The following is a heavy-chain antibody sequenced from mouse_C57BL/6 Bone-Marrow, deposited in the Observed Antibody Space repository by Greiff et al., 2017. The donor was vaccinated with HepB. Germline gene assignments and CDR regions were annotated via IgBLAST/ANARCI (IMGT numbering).Heavy chain of an antibody. J-gene: IGHJ2*01. V-gene: IGHV5-6*01. CDR3: ARVGVITTVAYYFDY. CDR1: GFTFSSYG. Sequence: EVKLVESGGDLVKPGGSLKLSCAASGFTFSSYGMSWVRQTPDKRLEWVATISSGGSYTYYPDSVKGRFTISRDNAKNTLYLQMSSLKSEDTAMYYCARVGVITTVAYYFDYWGQGTTLTVSS. D-gene: IGHD1-1*01. CDR2: ISSGGSYT.